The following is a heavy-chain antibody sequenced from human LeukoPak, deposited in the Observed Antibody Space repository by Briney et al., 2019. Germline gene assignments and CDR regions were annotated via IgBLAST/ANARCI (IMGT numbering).Heavy chain of an antibody. CDR3: AREMAAGPNNWFDP. D-gene: IGHD6-13*01. J-gene: IGHJ5*02. Sequence: SETLSLTCTVSGGSISSCDYYWSWIRQPPGKGLEWIGYIYYSGSTYYNPSLKSRVTISVDTSKNQFSLKLSSVTAADTAVYYCAREMAAGPNNWFDPWGQGTLVTVSS. CDR1: GGSISSCDYY. CDR2: IYYSGST. V-gene: IGHV4-30-4*01.